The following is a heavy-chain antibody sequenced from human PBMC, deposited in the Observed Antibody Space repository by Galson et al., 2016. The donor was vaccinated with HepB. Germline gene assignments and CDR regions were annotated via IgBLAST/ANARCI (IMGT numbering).Heavy chain of an antibody. CDR1: GFTVSRNY. V-gene: IGHV3-53*01. Sequence: SLRLSCAASGFTVSRNYMTWVRQSPGKGLEWVAVIYSGGSSYYADSVKGRFTISRDTSKNTLSLQMKSLGVEDTAIYYCARDQDQFFGLDVWGQGTTVTVSS. D-gene: IGHD2-15*01. CDR2: IYSGGSS. CDR3: ARDQDQFFGLDV. J-gene: IGHJ6*02.